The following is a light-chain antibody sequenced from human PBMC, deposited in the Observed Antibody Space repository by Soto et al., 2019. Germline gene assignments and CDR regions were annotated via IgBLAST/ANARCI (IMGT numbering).Light chain of an antibody. CDR3: SSYAGSNNLVI. V-gene: IGLV2-8*01. Sequence: QSALTQPPSASGSPGQSVTISCTGTSSDVGAYNYVSWYQQHPGTVPKLMIYEVTKRPSGVPDRFSGSKSGNTASLTVSGLQAEEEADYYCSSYAGSNNLVIFGGGTKLTVL. CDR1: SSDVGAYNY. J-gene: IGLJ2*01. CDR2: EVT.